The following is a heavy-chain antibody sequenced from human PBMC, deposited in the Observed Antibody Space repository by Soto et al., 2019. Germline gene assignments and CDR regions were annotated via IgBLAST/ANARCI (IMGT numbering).Heavy chain of an antibody. CDR2: ISNDGSKE. J-gene: IGHJ5*02. V-gene: IGHV3-30*18. CDR3: TKDQGPYLPLEP. Sequence: QVQLVESGGGVVQPGRSLRLSCAASGFAFSSYGMHWVRQAPGKGLEWVAVISNDGSKEYYTDSVKGRFTISRDNSKNTQYLQMNSLRAEDTGIYYCTKDQGPYLPLEPWGQGIWVTVSS. D-gene: IGHD3-10*01. CDR1: GFAFSSYG.